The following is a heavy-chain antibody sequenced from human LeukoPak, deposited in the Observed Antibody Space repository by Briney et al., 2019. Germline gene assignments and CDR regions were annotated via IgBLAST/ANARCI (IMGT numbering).Heavy chain of an antibody. CDR1: GFTFSSYS. V-gene: IGHV3-48*01. Sequence: GGSLRLSCAASGFTFSSYSMNWVRQAPGKGLEWVSYISSSSSTIYYADSVRGRFTISRDNAKNSLYLQMNSLRAEDTAVYYCAREGPTVVTPDAFDIWGQGTMVTVPS. CDR3: AREGPTVVTPDAFDI. J-gene: IGHJ3*02. CDR2: ISSSSSTI. D-gene: IGHD4-23*01.